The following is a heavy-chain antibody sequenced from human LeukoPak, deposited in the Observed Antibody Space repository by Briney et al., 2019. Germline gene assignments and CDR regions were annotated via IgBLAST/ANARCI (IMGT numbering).Heavy chain of an antibody. CDR2: ISWNSGSI. CDR3: AKELPGRWFDP. V-gene: IGHV3-9*01. J-gene: IGHJ5*02. D-gene: IGHD2-15*01. CDR1: GLTFSTYA. Sequence: GGSLRLSCAASGLTFSTYAMHWVRQAPGKGLEWVSGISWNSGSIGYADSVKGRFTISRDNAKNSLYLQMNSLRAEDTALYYCAKELPGRWFDPWGQGTLVTVSS.